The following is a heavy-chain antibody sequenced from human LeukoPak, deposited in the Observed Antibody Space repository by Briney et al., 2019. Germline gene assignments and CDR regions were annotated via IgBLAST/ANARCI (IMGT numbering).Heavy chain of an antibody. CDR2: IRSKTNSYAK. Sequence: ARSLRLSCAASGFTFSGAAMHWVRQASGKGLDWVGRIRSKTNSYAKAYAASVKGRFTISSDASHTSAYLQMNSLKTEDTAVYYCTRRSYSTVARDYWGQGTRVTVSS. CDR3: TRRSYSTVARDY. V-gene: IGHV3-73*01. D-gene: IGHD4-23*01. CDR1: GFTFSGAA. J-gene: IGHJ4*02.